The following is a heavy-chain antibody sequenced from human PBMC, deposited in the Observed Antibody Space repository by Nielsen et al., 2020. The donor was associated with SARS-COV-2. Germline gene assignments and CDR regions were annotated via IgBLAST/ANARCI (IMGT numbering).Heavy chain of an antibody. V-gene: IGHV4-30-4*01. CDR3: ARERVGGITIFGVVTRYGMDV. CDR2: IYYSGST. J-gene: IGHJ6*02. D-gene: IGHD3-3*01. Sequence: SETLSLTCAVSGGAIADYYWSWIRQPPGKGLEWIGYIYYSGSTYYNPSLKSRVTISVDTSKNQFSLKLSSVTAADTALYYCARERVGGITIFGVVTRYGMDVWGQGTTVTVSS. CDR1: GGAIADYY.